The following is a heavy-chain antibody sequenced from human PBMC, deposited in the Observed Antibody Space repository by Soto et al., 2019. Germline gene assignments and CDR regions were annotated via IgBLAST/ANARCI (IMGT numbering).Heavy chain of an antibody. CDR1: GYSLTSYG. D-gene: IGHD2-2*01. V-gene: IGHV1-18*01. CDR2: ISGHDGKT. Sequence: QVQLVQSGAEVKMPGASVKVSCKASGYSLTSYGISWVRQAPGQGLEWMGWISGHDGKTKYTQKNQGRVKVTTDPSTGTAHMDLRSLRSDDTAVDYCAREDCSGASCYGPDFWGQGSLVTVA. J-gene: IGHJ4*02. CDR3: AREDCSGASCYGPDF.